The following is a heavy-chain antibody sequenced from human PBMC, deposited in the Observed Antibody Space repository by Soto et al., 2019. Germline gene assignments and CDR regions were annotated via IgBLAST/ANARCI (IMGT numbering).Heavy chain of an antibody. V-gene: IGHV1-18*01. J-gene: IGHJ6*02. CDR2: ISANNGNT. Sequence: ASVKVSCKASGYTFTSYGISWVRQAPGQGLEWMGRISANNGNTSYAQKFQGRVTMTTDTSTSTVYMELSSLRSEDTAVYYCARERITMIVVVTPVYGMDVWGQGTTVTVSS. CDR3: ARERITMIVVVTPVYGMDV. CDR1: GYTFTSYG. D-gene: IGHD3-22*01.